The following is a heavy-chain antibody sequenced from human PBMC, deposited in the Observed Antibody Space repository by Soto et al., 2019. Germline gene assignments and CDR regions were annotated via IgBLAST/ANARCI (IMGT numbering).Heavy chain of an antibody. CDR1: GGSISSSSYY. Sequence: SETLSLTCTVSGGSISSSSYYWGWIRQPPGKGLEWIGSIYYSGSTYYNPSLKSRVTISVDTSKNQFSLKLSSVTAADTAVYYCASSLSYGGNGIDYWGQGTLVTVSS. V-gene: IGHV4-39*01. CDR3: ASSLSYGGNGIDY. CDR2: IYYSGST. J-gene: IGHJ4*02. D-gene: IGHD3-3*01.